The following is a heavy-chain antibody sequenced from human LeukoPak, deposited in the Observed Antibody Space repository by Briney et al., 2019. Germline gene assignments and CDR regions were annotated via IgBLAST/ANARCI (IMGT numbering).Heavy chain of an antibody. J-gene: IGHJ4*02. V-gene: IGHV4-38-2*01. CDR3: ARREYSSSYYFDY. Sequence: PSETLSLTCAVSGYSISSGYYWGWIRQPPGKGLEWIGSIYHSGSTYYNPSLKSRVTISVDTSKNQFSLKLSSVTAADTAVYYCARREYSSSYYFDYWGQGTLVTVSS. D-gene: IGHD6-6*01. CDR1: GYSISSGYY. CDR2: IYHSGST.